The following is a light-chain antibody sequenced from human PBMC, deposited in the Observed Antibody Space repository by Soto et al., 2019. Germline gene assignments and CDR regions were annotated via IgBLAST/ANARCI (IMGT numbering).Light chain of an antibody. V-gene: IGKV3-20*01. CDR1: QSVTSDY. J-gene: IGKJ5*01. Sequence: EIVLTQPPGTLSLSPGERATLSCRASQSVTSDYLAWYQLKPGQAPRLLIDGASRRATGIPDRFSGSGSVTDFTLIISRLEPEDFAVYYCQHYGGSPITFGQGTRLEIK. CDR3: QHYGGSPIT. CDR2: GAS.